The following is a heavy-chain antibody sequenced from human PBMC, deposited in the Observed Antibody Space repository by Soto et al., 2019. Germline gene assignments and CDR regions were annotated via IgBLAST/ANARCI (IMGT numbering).Heavy chain of an antibody. J-gene: IGHJ6*02. CDR1: GGTFSSYA. CDR3: AGVWVYSGYDTHYYYYGMDV. D-gene: IGHD5-12*01. Sequence: QVQLVQSGAEVKKPGSSVKVSCKASGGTFSSYAISWVRQAPGQGLEWMGGIIPIFGTANYAQKFQGRVTITADESTSTAYMELSSLRSEDTAVYYCAGVWVYSGYDTHYYYYGMDVWGQGTTVTVSS. CDR2: IIPIFGTA. V-gene: IGHV1-69*01.